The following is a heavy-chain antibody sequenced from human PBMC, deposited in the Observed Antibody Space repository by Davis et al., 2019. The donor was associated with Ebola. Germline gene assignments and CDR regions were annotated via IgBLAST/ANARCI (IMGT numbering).Heavy chain of an antibody. CDR1: GFTFSSYG. V-gene: IGHV3-33*01. J-gene: IGHJ4*02. D-gene: IGHD1-7*01. CDR3: ARGRGNYAIDY. Sequence: GESLKISCAASGFTFSSYGMHWVRQAPGKGLEWVAVIWYDGSNKYYADSVKGRFTISRDNSKNTLYLQMNSLRAEDTAVYYCARGRGNYAIDYWGQGTLVIVSS. CDR2: IWYDGSNK.